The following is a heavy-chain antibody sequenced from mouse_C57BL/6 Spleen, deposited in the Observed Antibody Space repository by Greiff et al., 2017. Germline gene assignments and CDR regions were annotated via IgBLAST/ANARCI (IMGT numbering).Heavy chain of an antibody. J-gene: IGHJ4*01. CDR1: GYTFTSYW. Sequence: VQLQQPGTELVKPGASVKLSCKASGYTFTSYWMHWVKQRPGQGLEWIGNINPSNGGTNYNEKFKSKATLTVDKSSSTAYMQLSSLTSEDSAVYYCARSSYSNWDYYAMDYWGQGTSVTVSS. V-gene: IGHV1-53*01. CDR3: ARSSYSNWDYYAMDY. CDR2: INPSNGGT. D-gene: IGHD2-5*01.